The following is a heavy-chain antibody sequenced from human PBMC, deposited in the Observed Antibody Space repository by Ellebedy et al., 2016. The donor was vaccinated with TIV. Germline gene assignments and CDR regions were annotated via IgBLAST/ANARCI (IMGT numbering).Heavy chain of an antibody. CDR1: GYSFTSYW. J-gene: IGHJ4*02. CDR2: IYPGDSDT. Sequence: GGSLRLSXKGSGYSFTSYWIGWVRQMPGKGLEWMGIIYPGDSDTRYSPSFQGQVTISADKSISTAYLQWSSLKASDTAMYYCAISSWELLREYYFDYWGQGTLVTVSS. V-gene: IGHV5-51*01. D-gene: IGHD1-26*01. CDR3: AISSWELLREYYFDY.